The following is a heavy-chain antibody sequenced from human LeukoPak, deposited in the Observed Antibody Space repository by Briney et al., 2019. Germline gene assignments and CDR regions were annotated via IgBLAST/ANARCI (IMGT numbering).Heavy chain of an antibody. CDR3: ARGRGRYYYGSGSFPFY. V-gene: IGHV4-34*01. D-gene: IGHD3-10*01. CDR2: INHSGST. J-gene: IGHJ4*02. CDR1: GGCFSGYY. Sequence: SETLSLTCAVYGGCFSGYYWSWIRQPPGKGLEWIGEINHSGSTNYNPSLKSRVTISVDTSKNQFSLKLSSVTAADTAVYYCARGRGRYYYGSGSFPFYWGQGTLVTVSS.